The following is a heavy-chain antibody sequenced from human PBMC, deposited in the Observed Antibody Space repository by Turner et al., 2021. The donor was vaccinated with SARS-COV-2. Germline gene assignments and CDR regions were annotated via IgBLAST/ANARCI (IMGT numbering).Heavy chain of an antibody. J-gene: IGHJ4*02. V-gene: IGHV3-74*01. D-gene: IGHD6-19*01. CDR2: INSDGSRT. CDR1: GFTFSSYW. CDR3: ARGVTVAGITPFGY. Sequence: EVQLVASGGGLVQPGASLRLSCAASGFTFSSYWMHWVRQAPGKGLVWVSRINSDGSRTSYAESVKGRFTVSRDNAKNTLYLQMNSLRAEDTAVYYCARGVTVAGITPFGYWGQGTLVTVS.